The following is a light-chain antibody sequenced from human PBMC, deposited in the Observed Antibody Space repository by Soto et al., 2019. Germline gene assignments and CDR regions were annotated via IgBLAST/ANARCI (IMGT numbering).Light chain of an antibody. J-gene: IGKJ1*01. CDR3: LQVANFPRP. CDR2: AAT. V-gene: IGKV1-12*01. Sequence: DTQMTQPPSSDCASVGAPVTITCRASQDITSRLAWFQQQPGRPPKYVIQAATMLQRAFPSRFAGSGSGRDLTLTIHTLQPEDSGTYYCLQVANFPRPFAQGTNVDIK. CDR1: QDITSR.